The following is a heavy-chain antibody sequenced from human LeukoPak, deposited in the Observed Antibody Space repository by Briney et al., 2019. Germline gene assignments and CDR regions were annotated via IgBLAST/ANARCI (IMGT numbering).Heavy chain of an antibody. V-gene: IGHV3-7*01. CDR1: GFTFSSYW. Sequence: GGSLTLSGAASGFTFSSYWMSWVRQAPGKGLEWVANIKQDGSEKYYVDSVKGRFTISRDNAKNSLYVQMNSLRAEDTAVYYCASPGSGSYYYYMDVWGKGTTVTVSS. CDR2: IKQDGSEK. J-gene: IGHJ6*03. D-gene: IGHD3-10*01. CDR3: ASPGSGSYYYYMDV.